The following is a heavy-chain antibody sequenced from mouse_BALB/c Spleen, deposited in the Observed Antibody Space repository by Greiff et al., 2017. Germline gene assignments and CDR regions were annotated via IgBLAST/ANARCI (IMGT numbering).Heavy chain of an antibody. J-gene: IGHJ2*01. CDR1: GYTFTSYW. V-gene: IGHV1-7*01. CDR3: ARRRIPYGYFDY. D-gene: IGHD1-1*02. Sequence: QVQLKESGAELAKPGASVKMSCKASGYTFTSYWMHWVKQRPGQGLEWIGYINPSTGYTEYNQKFKDKATLTADKSSSTAYMQLSSLTSEDSAVYYCARRRIPYGYFDYWGQGTTLTVSS. CDR2: INPSTGYT.